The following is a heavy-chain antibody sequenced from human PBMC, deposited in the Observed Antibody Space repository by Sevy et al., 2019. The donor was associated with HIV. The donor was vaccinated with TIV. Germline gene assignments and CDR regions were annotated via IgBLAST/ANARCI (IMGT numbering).Heavy chain of an antibody. Sequence: SETLSLTCAVYGGSFSGYYWSWIRQPPGKGLEWIGEINHSGSTNYNPSLKSRVTISVDTSKNQFSLKLSSVTAADTAVYYCARARLRWSPYFDYWGQGTLVTVSS. CDR3: ARARLRWSPYFDY. V-gene: IGHV4-34*01. CDR2: INHSGST. CDR1: GGSFSGYY. D-gene: IGHD4-17*01. J-gene: IGHJ4*02.